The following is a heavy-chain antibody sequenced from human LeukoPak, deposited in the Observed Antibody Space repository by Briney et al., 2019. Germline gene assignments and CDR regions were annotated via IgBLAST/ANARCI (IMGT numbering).Heavy chain of an antibody. D-gene: IGHD3-10*01. CDR2: ISSSSSYI. CDR1: GFTFSSYS. V-gene: IGHV3-21*01. J-gene: IGHJ6*03. CDR3: ARVYRLREYRGFYYYYYMDV. Sequence: GGSLRLSCAASGFTFSSYSMNWVRQAPGKGLEWVSSISSSSSYIYYADSVKGRFTISRDNAKNSLYLQMNSLRAEDTAVYYCARVYRLREYRGFYYYYYMDVWGKGTTVTIYS.